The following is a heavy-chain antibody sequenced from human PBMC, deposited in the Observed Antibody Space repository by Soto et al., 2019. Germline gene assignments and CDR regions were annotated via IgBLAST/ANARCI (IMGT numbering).Heavy chain of an antibody. CDR1: GGSISSYY. J-gene: IGHJ6*02. D-gene: IGHD6-13*01. CDR2: IYYSGST. CDR3: ARDRIAAAGTAYYYYGMDV. Sequence: ASETLSLTCTVSGGSISSYYWSWIRQPPGKGLEWIGYIYYSGSTNYNPSLKSRVTISVDTSKNQFSLKLSSVTAADTAVYYCARDRIAAAGTAYYYYGMDVWGQGTTVTVSS. V-gene: IGHV4-59*01.